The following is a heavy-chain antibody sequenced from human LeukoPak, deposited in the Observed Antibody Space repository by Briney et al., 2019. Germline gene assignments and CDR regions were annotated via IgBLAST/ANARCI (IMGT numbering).Heavy chain of an antibody. J-gene: IGHJ4*02. CDR1: GGSISSNYR. CDR2: IYYSGST. CDR3: ARILTYYYDSSGYRFDY. V-gene: IGHV4-31*11. Sequence: PSETLSLTCAVSGGSISSNYRWSWVRQPPGKGLEWIGYIYYSGSTYYNPSLKSRVTISVDTSKNQFSLKLSSVTAADTAVYYCARILTYYYDSSGYRFDYWGQGTLVTVSS. D-gene: IGHD3-22*01.